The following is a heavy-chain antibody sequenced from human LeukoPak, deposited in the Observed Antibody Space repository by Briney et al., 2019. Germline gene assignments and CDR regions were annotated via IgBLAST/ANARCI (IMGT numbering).Heavy chain of an antibody. J-gene: IGHJ4*02. D-gene: IGHD3-9*01. CDR3: ARIPDTIFIYFDY. V-gene: IGHV2-70*01. CDR1: GFSLSTSGMC. Sequence: SGPALVNPTQTLTLTCTFPGFSLSTSGMCVSWIRQPPGKALEWLALIDWDDVKYYSTSLKTRLTISKDTSKNQVVLTMTNMDPVDTATYYCARIPDTIFIYFDYWGQGTLVTVSS. CDR2: IDWDDVK.